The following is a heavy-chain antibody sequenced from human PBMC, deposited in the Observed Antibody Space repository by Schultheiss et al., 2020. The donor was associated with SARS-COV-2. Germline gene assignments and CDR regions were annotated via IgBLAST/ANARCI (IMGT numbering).Heavy chain of an antibody. Sequence: SETLSLTCTVSGGSVSSGSYYWSWIRQPPGKGLEWIGYIYYSGSTYYNPSLKSRVTMSVDTSKNQFSLKLSSVTAADTAVYYCARDGPSYYPTPGGWFDPWGQGTLVTVSS. CDR1: GGSVSSGSYY. CDR3: ARDGPSYYPTPGGWFDP. D-gene: IGHD3-10*01. J-gene: IGHJ5*02. V-gene: IGHV4-61*01. CDR2: IYYSGST.